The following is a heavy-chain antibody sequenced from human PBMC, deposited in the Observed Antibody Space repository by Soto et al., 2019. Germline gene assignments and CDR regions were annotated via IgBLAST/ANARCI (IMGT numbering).Heavy chain of an antibody. CDR2: ISYDGSNK. CDR1: GFTFSTYA. J-gene: IGHJ4*02. D-gene: IGHD3-22*01. CDR3: ARRPYDNTGYFDY. V-gene: IGHV3-30-3*01. Sequence: GGSLRLSCAASGFTFSTYAMHWVRQAPGKGLEWVAVISYDGSNKYYADSVKGRFTISRDNSKNTLYLQMNSLRAEDTAVYYCARRPYDNTGYFDYWGQGT.